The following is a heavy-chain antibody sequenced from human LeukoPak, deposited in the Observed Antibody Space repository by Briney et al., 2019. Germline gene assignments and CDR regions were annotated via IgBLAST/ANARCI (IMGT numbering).Heavy chain of an antibody. CDR2: FDPEDGET. CDR3: ATAHCTTTSCYLTSAPDY. J-gene: IGHJ4*02. D-gene: IGHD2-2*01. Sequence: ASVKVSCKVSGYTLTELSMHWVRQAPGKGLEWMGIFDPEDGETIYAQKFQGRVTMTEDTSTDTAYMELSSLKSEDTAVYYCATAHCTTTSCYLTSAPDYWGQGTLVTVSS. V-gene: IGHV1-24*01. CDR1: GYTLTELS.